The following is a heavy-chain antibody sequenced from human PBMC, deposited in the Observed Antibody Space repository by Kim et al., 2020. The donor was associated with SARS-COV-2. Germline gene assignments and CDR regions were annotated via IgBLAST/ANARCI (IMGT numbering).Heavy chain of an antibody. Sequence: SETLSLTCTVSGGSISSYYWSWIRQPAGKGLEWIGRIYTSGSTNYNPSLKSRVTMSVDTSKNQFSLKLSSVTAADTAVYYCARGIVRGFWSGYGGGAFDIWGQGTMVTVSS. V-gene: IGHV4-4*07. CDR2: IYTSGST. J-gene: IGHJ3*02. CDR3: ARGIVRGFWSGYGGGAFDI. D-gene: IGHD3-3*01. CDR1: GGSISSYY.